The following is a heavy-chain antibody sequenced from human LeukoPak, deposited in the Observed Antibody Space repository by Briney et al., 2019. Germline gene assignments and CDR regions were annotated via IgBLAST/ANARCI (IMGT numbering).Heavy chain of an antibody. V-gene: IGHV1-2*02. CDR2: INPNSGGT. CDR3: ARAVVDILTGYYRYYYYMDV. J-gene: IGHJ6*03. CDR1: GYTFTGYY. D-gene: IGHD3-9*01. Sequence: ASVKYSRKASGYTFTGYYMHWVREAPGQGLEWMGWINPNSGGTNYAQKFQGRVTMTRDTSISTAYMELSRLRSDDTAVYYCARAVVDILTGYYRYYYYMDVWGKGTTVTVSS.